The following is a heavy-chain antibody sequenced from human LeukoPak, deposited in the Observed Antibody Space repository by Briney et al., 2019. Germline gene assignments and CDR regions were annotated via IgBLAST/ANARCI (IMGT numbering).Heavy chain of an antibody. CDR3: AKESNSSDNWYFDL. CDR1: GGSISSYN. CDR2: MYNSGST. D-gene: IGHD2/OR15-2a*01. J-gene: IGHJ2*01. V-gene: IGHV4-59*01. Sequence: SETLSLTCIVSGGSISSYNWNWIRQPPGKGLGWIGYMYNSGSTNNNPSLKSRVTISVDKSKNQFSLKLSSVTAADTAVYYCAKESNSSDNWYFDLWGRGTLVTVSS.